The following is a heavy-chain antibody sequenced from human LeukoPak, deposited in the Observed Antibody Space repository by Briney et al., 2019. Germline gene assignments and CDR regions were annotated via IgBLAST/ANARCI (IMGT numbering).Heavy chain of an antibody. CDR2: IYFSGST. V-gene: IGHV4-30-4*08. Sequence: SETLSLTCTVSGGSISSGYYYWSWIRQPPGKGLEWIGYIYFSGSTYYNPSLKSRVTISVHTSKNQFSLSLSSVTAADTAVYYCARGTDYYDSSGFDYWGQGTLVTVSS. D-gene: IGHD3-22*01. J-gene: IGHJ4*02. CDR1: GGSISSGYYY. CDR3: ARGTDYYDSSGFDY.